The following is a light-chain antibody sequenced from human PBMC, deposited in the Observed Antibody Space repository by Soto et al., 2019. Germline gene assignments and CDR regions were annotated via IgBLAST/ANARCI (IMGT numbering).Light chain of an antibody. CDR3: SSFPGAGIVI. Sequence: QSALTQPPSASGSPGQSGTISCTGTSSDVGAYNYVSWYQQHPGNAPKLMIYEVSNRPSGVPVRFSASKSGSTASLTVSGVQAEHEADYYCSSFPGAGIVIFGGGTKLTVL. CDR1: SSDVGAYNY. V-gene: IGLV2-8*01. CDR2: EVS. J-gene: IGLJ2*01.